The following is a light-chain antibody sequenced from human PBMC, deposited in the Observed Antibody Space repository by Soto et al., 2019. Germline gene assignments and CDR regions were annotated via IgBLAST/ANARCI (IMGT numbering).Light chain of an antibody. V-gene: IGKV3-11*01. CDR2: DAS. CDR1: QSFSSY. CDR3: QQRSNWPPVIT. J-gene: IGKJ5*01. Sequence: EIVLTQSPATLSLSPGERATLSCRASQSFSSYLAWYQQKPGQAPRLLIYDASNRATGIPARFSGRGSGTDFTLTISSLEPEDFEVYYCQQRSNWPPVITFGQGTRLEIK.